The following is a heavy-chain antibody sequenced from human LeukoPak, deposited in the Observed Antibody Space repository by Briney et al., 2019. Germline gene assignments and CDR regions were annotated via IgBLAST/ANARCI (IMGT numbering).Heavy chain of an antibody. J-gene: IGHJ3*02. D-gene: IGHD1-26*01. CDR1: GFTFSSYA. CDR2: IIPIFGTA. V-gene: IGHV1-69*05. CDR3: ARDLVGATPRGAFDI. Sequence: KTGGSLRLSCAASGFTFSSYAISWVRQAPGQGLEWMGGIIPIFGTANYAQKFQGRVTITTDESTSTAYMELSSLRSEDTAVYYCARDLVGATPRGAFDIWGQGTMVTVSS.